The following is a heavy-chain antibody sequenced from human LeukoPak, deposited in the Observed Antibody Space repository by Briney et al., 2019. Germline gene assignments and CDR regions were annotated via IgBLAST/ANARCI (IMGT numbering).Heavy chain of an antibody. CDR1: GFTFSSYS. CDR3: ARDRSSGWYLFDY. D-gene: IGHD6-19*01. V-gene: IGHV3-21*01. CDR2: ISSSSSYI. Sequence: GGSLRLSCAASGFTFSSYSMNWVRQAPGKGLEWVLSISSSSSYIYYADSVKGRFTISRDNAKNSLYLQMNSLRAEDTAVYYCARDRSSGWYLFDYWGQGTLVTVSS. J-gene: IGHJ4*02.